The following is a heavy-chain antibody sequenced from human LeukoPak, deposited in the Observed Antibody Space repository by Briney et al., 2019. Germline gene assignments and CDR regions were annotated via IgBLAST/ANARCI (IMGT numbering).Heavy chain of an antibody. J-gene: IGHJ4*02. CDR2: ISAYNGNT. V-gene: IGHV1-18*01. CDR3: ARVDRNYYDSSGYYEFDY. D-gene: IGHD3-22*01. Sequence: ASVKVSCKASGGTFSSYAISWVRQAPGQGLEWMGWISAYNGNTNYAQKLQGRVTMTTDTSTSTAYMELRSLRSDDTAVYYCARVDRNYYDSSGYYEFDYWGQGTLVTVSS. CDR1: GGTFSSYA.